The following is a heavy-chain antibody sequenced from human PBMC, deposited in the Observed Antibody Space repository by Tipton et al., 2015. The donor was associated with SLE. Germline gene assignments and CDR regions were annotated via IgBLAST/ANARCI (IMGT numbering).Heavy chain of an antibody. CDR2: IYYSGRT. CDR1: DGSISRSSHY. CDR3: AREGQYQGWFDP. D-gene: IGHD2-2*01. V-gene: IGHV4-39*07. J-gene: IGHJ5*02. Sequence: TLSLTCTVSDGSISRSSHYWGWIRQPPGKGLEWIGSIYYSGRTYYNSSLKSRVTISVDTSKNQFSLKLSSVTDADTAVYYCAREGQYQGWFDPWGQGTLVTVSS.